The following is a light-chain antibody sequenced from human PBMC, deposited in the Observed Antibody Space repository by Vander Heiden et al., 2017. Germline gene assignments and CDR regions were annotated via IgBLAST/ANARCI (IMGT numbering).Light chain of an antibody. V-gene: IGKV3-11*01. CDR3: QQRSNSNT. Sequence: EIVLTQSPATLSLSPGERATLSCRASQSVSSYLAWYQQKPGQAPRLLIYDASNRANGIPDRFSGSGSGTDFTLTSSSLEPEDFAVYYWQQRSNSNTFGGGTKVEIK. CDR1: QSVSSY. CDR2: DAS. J-gene: IGKJ4*01.